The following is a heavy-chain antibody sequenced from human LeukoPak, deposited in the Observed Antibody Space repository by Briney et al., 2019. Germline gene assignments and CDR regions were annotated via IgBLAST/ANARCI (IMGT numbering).Heavy chain of an antibody. D-gene: IGHD3-10*01. CDR2: IYTSGST. V-gene: IGHV4-4*09. CDR3: ARARGGYYGSGSYHSYWYFDL. J-gene: IGHJ2*01. Sequence: SETLSLTCTVSGGSISSYYWSWIRQPPGKGLEWIGYIYTSGSTNCNPSLKSRVTISVDTSKNQFSLKLSSVTAADTAVYYCARARGGYYGSGSYHSYWYFDLWGRGTLVTVSS. CDR1: GGSISSYY.